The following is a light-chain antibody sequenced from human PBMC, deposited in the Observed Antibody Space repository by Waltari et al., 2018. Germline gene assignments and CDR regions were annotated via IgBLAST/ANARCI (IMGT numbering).Light chain of an antibody. V-gene: IGKV4-1*01. CDR3: QQYYSTIFT. Sequence: DIVVSQSPAAPAVSLGERATIHCKSSQSVLYRSNNKNYLAWYQQKPGQPPKLLIYWASTRESGVPDRFSGSGSGTDFTLTISSLQAEDVAVYYCQQYYSTIFTFGPGTKVDIK. CDR1: QSVLYRSNNKNY. CDR2: WAS. J-gene: IGKJ3*01.